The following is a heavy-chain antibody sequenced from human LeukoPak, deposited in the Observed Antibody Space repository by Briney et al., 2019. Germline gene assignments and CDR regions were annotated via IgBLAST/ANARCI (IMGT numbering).Heavy chain of an antibody. D-gene: IGHD3-10*01. CDR1: GFTFSSFA. CDR2: IGSSGDST. CDR3: ARGSKDLDF. Sequence: GGSLRLSCAPSGFTFSSFAMNWVRQAPGKGLEWVSTIGSSGDSTYYADSVRGRFTISRDNSKNTMHLQMNNLRAEDTAFYYCARGSKDLDFWGQGTLATVSS. J-gene: IGHJ4*02. V-gene: IGHV3-23*01.